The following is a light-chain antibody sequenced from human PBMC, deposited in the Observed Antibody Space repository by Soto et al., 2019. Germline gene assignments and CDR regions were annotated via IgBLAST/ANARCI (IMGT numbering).Light chain of an antibody. V-gene: IGLV2-14*01. Sequence: QSVLTQPASVSGSPGQSITISCTGTSSDVGGYNYVSWYQQHPGKAPKVMIYEVSNRPSGVSNRFSGSKSGNTASLTISGLPSEDEADYYCILYTSNNTLYVFGTGIKGTVL. CDR3: ILYTSNNTLYV. CDR1: SSDVGGYNY. J-gene: IGLJ1*01. CDR2: EVS.